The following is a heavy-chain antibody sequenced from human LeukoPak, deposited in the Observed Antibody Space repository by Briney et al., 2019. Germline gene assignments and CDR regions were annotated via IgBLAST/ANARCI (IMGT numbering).Heavy chain of an antibody. D-gene: IGHD6-13*01. CDR1: GFTFSSYA. V-gene: IGHV3-23*01. CDR3: AKKGSRTIATGGFDC. J-gene: IGHJ4*02. Sequence: GGSLRLSCAASGFTFSSYAMSWVRQAPGKGLEWISTISGSGSTTYYGDSVKGRFTISRDSSRNTLDLQMNSLRAEDTAVYYCAKKGSRTIATGGFDCWGQGTLVIVSS. CDR2: ISGSGSTT.